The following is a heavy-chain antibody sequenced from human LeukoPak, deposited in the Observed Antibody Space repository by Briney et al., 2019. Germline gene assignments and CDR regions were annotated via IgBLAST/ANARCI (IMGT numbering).Heavy chain of an antibody. CDR3: AVSGSYSRLDY. CDR1: GGSFSGDY. J-gene: IGHJ4*02. D-gene: IGHD1-26*01. V-gene: IGHV4-34*01. CDR2: INHSGST. Sequence: PSETLSLTCAVYGGSFSGDYWSWIRQPPGKGLEWIGEINHSGSTNYNPSLKSRVTISVDTSKNQFSLKLSSVTAADTAVYYCAVSGSYSRLDYWGQGTLVTVSS.